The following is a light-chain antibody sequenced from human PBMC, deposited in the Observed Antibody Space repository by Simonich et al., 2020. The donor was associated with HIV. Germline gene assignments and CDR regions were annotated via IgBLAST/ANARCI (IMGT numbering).Light chain of an antibody. CDR2: DVS. Sequence: QSSLTPPASVSWSPGQSITISCTGTSSDVGGYDYVSWYQQHPGKAPKLIIYDVSKRPSGVSNRFSGSKSGNTAALTISGLQAEDEADYYCSSYTSSRTLVFGGGTKLTVL. CDR1: SSDVGGYDY. CDR3: SSYTSSRTLV. V-gene: IGLV2-14*03. J-gene: IGLJ2*01.